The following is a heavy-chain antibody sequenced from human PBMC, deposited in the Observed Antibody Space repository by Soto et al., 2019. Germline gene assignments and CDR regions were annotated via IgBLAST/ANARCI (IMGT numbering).Heavy chain of an antibody. J-gene: IGHJ6*02. V-gene: IGHV3-7*02. CDR3: ARKSLPYDKHSNYGMDV. Sequence: GGSLRLSCAASGFTFSRYWMSWARQAPGKGLEWVANIKEDGSQKWYVDSVKGRFTISRDNAKNSLYLQINSLRAEDTAVYYCARKSLPYDKHSNYGMDVWGQGTTVTVSS. D-gene: IGHD3-22*01. CDR1: GFTFSRYW. CDR2: IKEDGSQK.